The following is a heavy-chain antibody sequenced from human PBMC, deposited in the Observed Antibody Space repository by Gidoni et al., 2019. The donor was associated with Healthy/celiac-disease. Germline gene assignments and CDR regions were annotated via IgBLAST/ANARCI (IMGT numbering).Heavy chain of an antibody. CDR3: ARDQYSGWYSYYYYYMDV. Sequence: QVQLVESVGGVVQPGRSLRLSCAAAGFTFSSSSMHWVCQAPGKGLEWVAVISYDGSNKYYADSVKGRFTISRDNSKNTLYLQMNSLRAEDTAVYYCARDQYSGWYSYYYYYMDVWGKGTTVTVSS. CDR1: GFTFSSSS. CDR2: ISYDGSNK. V-gene: IGHV3-30-3*01. J-gene: IGHJ6*03. D-gene: IGHD6-19*01.